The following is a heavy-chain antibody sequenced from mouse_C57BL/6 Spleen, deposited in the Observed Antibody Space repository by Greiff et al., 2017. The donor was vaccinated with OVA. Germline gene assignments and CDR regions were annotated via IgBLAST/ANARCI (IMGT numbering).Heavy chain of an antibody. J-gene: IGHJ2*01. D-gene: IGHD1-1*01. CDR2: ISSGSSTI. CDR1: GFTFSDYG. Sequence: EVQRVESGGGLVKPGGSLKLSCAASGFTFSDYGMHWVRQAPEKGLEWVAYISSGSSTIYYADTVKGRFTISRDNAKNTLFLQMTSLRSEDTAMYYCARFLYYYGSSYGYFDYWGQGTTLTVSS. CDR3: ARFLYYYGSSYGYFDY. V-gene: IGHV5-17*01.